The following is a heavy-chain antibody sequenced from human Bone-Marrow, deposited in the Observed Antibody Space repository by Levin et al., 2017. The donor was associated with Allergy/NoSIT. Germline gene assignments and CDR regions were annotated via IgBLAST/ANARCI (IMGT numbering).Heavy chain of an antibody. CDR1: GYTFSHYA. CDR3: ARDWMSSGFDH. J-gene: IGHJ4*02. V-gene: IGHV1-3*01. Sequence: EASVKVSCKTSGYTFSHYAIHWIRQAPGQGLECMGWINGGDDYTKYSQKFQDRVTITKDTSASTVYMEVTSLRSEDTAVYYCARDWMSSGFDHWGQGTQVTVSS. CDR2: INGGDDYT. D-gene: IGHD3-10*01.